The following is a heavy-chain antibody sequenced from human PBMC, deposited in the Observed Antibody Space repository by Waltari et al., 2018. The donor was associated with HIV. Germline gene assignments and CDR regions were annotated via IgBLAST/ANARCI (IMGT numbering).Heavy chain of an antibody. CDR3: ARDRARTTDYYYYGMDV. CDR2: INPNSGGT. V-gene: IGHV1-2*02. J-gene: IGHJ6*02. Sequence: QEQLVQSGAEEKKHGATVKVYCKASGYTFTGSYMQSVRQAPGQVLEWMGWINPNSGGTNYAQKFQGRVTMTRDTSISTAYMELSRLRSDDTAVYYCARDRARTTDYYYYGMDVWGQGTTVTVSS. CDR1: GYTFTGSY. D-gene: IGHD1-7*01.